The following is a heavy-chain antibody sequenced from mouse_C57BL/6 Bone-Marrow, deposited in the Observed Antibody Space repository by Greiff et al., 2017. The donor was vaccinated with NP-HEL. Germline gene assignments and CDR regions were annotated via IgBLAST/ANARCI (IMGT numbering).Heavy chain of an antibody. J-gene: IGHJ2*01. CDR1: GYTFTDYN. CDR3: ASTMVTYFDY. D-gene: IGHD2-2*01. V-gene: IGHV1-22*01. CDR2: INPTNGGT. Sequence: VQLQQSGPELVKPGASVKMSCTASGYTFTDYNMHWVKQSHGKSLEWIGYINPTNGGTSYNQKFKGKATLTVNKSSSTAYMELRSLTSEESAVDYCASTMVTYFDYWGQGTTLTVSA.